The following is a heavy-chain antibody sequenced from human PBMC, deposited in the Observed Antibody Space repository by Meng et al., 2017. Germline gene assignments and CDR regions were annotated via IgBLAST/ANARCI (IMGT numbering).Heavy chain of an antibody. CDR3: ATRAKGVYSGGGCYRYWYFDL. Sequence: SETLSLTCTVSGGSISSYYWSWIRQPAGKGLEWIGRIYTSGSTNYNPSLESRVTMSVDTSKNQSSLKLSSVTAADTAVYYCATRAKGVYSGGGCYRYWYFDLWGRGTLVTVSS. J-gene: IGHJ2*01. V-gene: IGHV4-4*07. CDR2: IYTSGST. D-gene: IGHD2-21*02. CDR1: GGSISSYY.